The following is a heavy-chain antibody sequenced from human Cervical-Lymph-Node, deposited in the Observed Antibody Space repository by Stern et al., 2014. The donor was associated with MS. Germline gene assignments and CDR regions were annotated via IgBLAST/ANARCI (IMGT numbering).Heavy chain of an antibody. V-gene: IGHV1-18*01. CDR3: AREGMHTALDY. Sequence: VPLVQSGAEVKQPGASVKVSCKASGYTFTSYGISWVRPVPGQGLEWMGWITTYNGNTNYAQRLQGRVTMTTDTSTSTAYMELRSMRSDDTAVYYCAREGMHTALDYWGQGTLVTVSS. D-gene: IGHD5-18*01. CDR1: GYTFTSYG. J-gene: IGHJ4*02. CDR2: ITTYNGNT.